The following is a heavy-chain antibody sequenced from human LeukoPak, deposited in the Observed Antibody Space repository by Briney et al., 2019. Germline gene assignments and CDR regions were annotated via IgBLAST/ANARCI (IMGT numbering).Heavy chain of an antibody. J-gene: IGHJ4*02. CDR3: ANPGVWFGELLGLEPRDY. V-gene: IGHV3-23*01. CDR2: ISGSGGTA. D-gene: IGHD3-10*01. Sequence: HTGGSLRLSCAASGFTFSIYAMSWVRQAPGKGLEWVSAISGSGGTAYYADSVKGRFTISRDNSKNTLYLQMNSLRAEDTAVYYCANPGVWFGELLGLEPRDYWGQGTLVTVSS. CDR1: GFTFSIYA.